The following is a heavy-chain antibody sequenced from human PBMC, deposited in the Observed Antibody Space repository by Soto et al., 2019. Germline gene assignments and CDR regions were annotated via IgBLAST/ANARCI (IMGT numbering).Heavy chain of an antibody. V-gene: IGHV3-30-3*01. J-gene: IGHJ4*02. Sequence: QVQLVESGGGVVQPGRSLRLSCAVSGFTLSSHAMHWVRQAPGKGLEWVVLILSDGSNKYYADSVKGRFTTSRDNSKNTMYLQMNSLSVEDTSVYYCARDDEGGSDCDLGYWGQGALVTVSS. CDR3: ARDDEGGSDCDLGY. D-gene: IGHD2-15*01. CDR1: GFTLSSHA. CDR2: ILSDGSNK.